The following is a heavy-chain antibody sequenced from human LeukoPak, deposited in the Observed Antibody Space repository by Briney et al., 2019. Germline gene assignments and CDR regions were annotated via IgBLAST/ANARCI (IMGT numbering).Heavy chain of an antibody. CDR1: GASISSYY. Sequence: SETLSLTCTVSGASISSYYWNWIRQPPGKGLEWIGYIRYSGITDYNPSLKSRVTISVDTSKNQFSLKLSSVTAADTAVYYCARNGDYWGRGTLVTVSS. D-gene: IGHD2-8*01. CDR3: ARNGDY. V-gene: IGHV4-59*01. J-gene: IGHJ4*02. CDR2: IRYSGIT.